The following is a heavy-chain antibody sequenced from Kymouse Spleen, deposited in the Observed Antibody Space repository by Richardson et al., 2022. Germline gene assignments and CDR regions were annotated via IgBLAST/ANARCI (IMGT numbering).Heavy chain of an antibody. V-gene: IGHV4-34*01. CDR2: INHSGST. Sequence: QVQLQQWGAGLLKPSETLSLTCAVYGGSFSGYYWSWIRQPPGKGLEWIGEINHSGSTNYNPSLKSRVTISVDTSKNQFSLKLSSVTAADTAVYYCARGSSSGYFQHWGQGTLVTVSS. CDR3: ARGSSSGYFQH. J-gene: IGHJ1*01. D-gene: IGHD6-6*01. CDR1: GGSFSGYY.